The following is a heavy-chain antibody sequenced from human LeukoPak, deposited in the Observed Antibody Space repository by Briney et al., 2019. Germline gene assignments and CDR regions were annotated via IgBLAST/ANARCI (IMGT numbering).Heavy chain of an antibody. Sequence: GGSLRLSCAASGFTFSSYWMSWVRQAPGKGLEWVANIKQDGSEKYYVDSVKGRFTISRDNAKNSLYLQMNCLRAEDTAVYYCARSCSSTSCYQRGMDVWGQGTTVTVSS. CDR1: GFTFSSYW. D-gene: IGHD2-2*01. J-gene: IGHJ6*02. CDR3: ARSCSSTSCYQRGMDV. V-gene: IGHV3-7*01. CDR2: IKQDGSEK.